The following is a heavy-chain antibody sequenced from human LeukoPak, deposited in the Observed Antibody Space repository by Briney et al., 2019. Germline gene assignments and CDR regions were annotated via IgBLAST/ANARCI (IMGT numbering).Heavy chain of an antibody. CDR1: GYSFTSYW. V-gene: IGHV5-51*01. J-gene: IGHJ3*02. D-gene: IGHD2-15*01. Sequence: GESLKISCKGSGYSFTSYWIAWVRQMPGKGLEWMGIIYPADSGTRYSPSFQGQVTVSVDKSINTAYLQWSSLKASDTAMYYCARRGYCSGGSCYSNTFDIWGQGTMVTVSS. CDR2: IYPADSGT. CDR3: ARRGYCSGGSCYSNTFDI.